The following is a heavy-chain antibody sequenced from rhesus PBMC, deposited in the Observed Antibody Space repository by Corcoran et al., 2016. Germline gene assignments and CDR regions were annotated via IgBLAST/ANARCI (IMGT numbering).Heavy chain of an antibody. CDR3: ASGAAAGYY. J-gene: IGHJ4*01. V-gene: IGHV4-169*02. CDR2: IYGSGSST. Sequence: QLQLQESGPGLVKPSETLSVTCAVSGGSISSSYWSWIRQAPGKGLEWIGYIYGSGSSTNYNPSLKGRVTLSVDTSKNKLSLKLSSVTAADTAVYYCASGAAAGYYWGQGVLVTVSS. CDR1: GGSISSSY. D-gene: IGHD6-25*01.